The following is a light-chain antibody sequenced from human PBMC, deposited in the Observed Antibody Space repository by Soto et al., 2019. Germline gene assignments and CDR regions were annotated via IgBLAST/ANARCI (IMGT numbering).Light chain of an antibody. CDR2: DAS. Sequence: EIVMTQSPGTLSVSPGERATLSCRASQTISTSLAWYQQKPGQAPRLLIYDASARATGIPGRFSGSGSGTEFTLTISGLQSDDFAVYYCQQYSNCRYPFGQGTRLEIK. J-gene: IGKJ2*01. V-gene: IGKV3D-15*01. CDR3: QQYSNCRYP. CDR1: QTISTS.